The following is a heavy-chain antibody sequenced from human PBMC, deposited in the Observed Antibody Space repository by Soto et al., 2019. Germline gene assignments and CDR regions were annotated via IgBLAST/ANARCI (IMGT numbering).Heavy chain of an antibody. D-gene: IGHD2-15*01. Sequence: GGSLRLSCAASGFTFSSYSMNWVRQAPGKGLEWVSSISSSSSYIYYADSVKGRFTISRDNAKNSLYLQMNSVRAEDMAVYYCAGLLMVGAFDIWGQGTMVTVSS. CDR2: ISSSSSYI. V-gene: IGHV3-21*01. J-gene: IGHJ3*02. CDR1: GFTFSSYS. CDR3: AGLLMVGAFDI.